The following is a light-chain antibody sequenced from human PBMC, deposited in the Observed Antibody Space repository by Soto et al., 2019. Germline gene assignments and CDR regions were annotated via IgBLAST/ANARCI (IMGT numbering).Light chain of an antibody. CDR2: DVS. J-gene: IGLJ1*01. Sequence: QSVLTQPASVSGSPGQSITISCTGTSSDVGGYNYVSWYQQHPGKAPKLMIYDVSNRPSGVSNRFSGSKSGNTASLTISGLKAEDEADYYCSSYTSSSTPYVFGPGTKLTVL. V-gene: IGLV2-14*01. CDR1: SSDVGGYNY. CDR3: SSYTSSSTPYV.